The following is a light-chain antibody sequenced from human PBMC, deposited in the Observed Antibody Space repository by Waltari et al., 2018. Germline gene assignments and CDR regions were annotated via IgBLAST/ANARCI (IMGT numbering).Light chain of an antibody. CDR2: RAS. Sequence: EVVVTQTPAALSVSPGYGVTISCRASQSISSNLAWYQQKAGQAPRLLIYRASIRAADVPARFSGSGSGTEFTLTISSLQSEDFSVYFCQQYDDWPPNYSFGQGTKLEIK. V-gene: IGKV3-15*01. CDR1: QSISSN. CDR3: QQYDDWPPNYS. J-gene: IGKJ2*01.